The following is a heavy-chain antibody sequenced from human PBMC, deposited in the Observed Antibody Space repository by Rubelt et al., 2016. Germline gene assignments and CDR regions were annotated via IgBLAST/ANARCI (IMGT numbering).Heavy chain of an antibody. CDR3: ARVSGYDPFYYYGMDV. CDR2: ISAYSGNA. J-gene: IGHJ6*02. V-gene: IGHV1-18*01. Sequence: TFTNYGISWVRQAPGQGLEWMGWISAYSGNANYAQKLQGRVTMTTDTSTSTAYLELRSLRSDDTAVYYCARVSGYDPFYYYGMDVWGQGTTVTVSS. CDR1: TFTNYG. D-gene: IGHD5-12*01.